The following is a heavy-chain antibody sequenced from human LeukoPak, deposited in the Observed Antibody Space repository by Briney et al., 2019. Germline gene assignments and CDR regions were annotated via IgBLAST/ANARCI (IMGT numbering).Heavy chain of an antibody. V-gene: IGHV3-21*01. CDR3: AELGITMIGGV. J-gene: IGHJ6*04. CDR1: GFTFSSYT. CDR2: ISSSSSHI. Sequence: GGSLRLSCAASGFTFSSYTMNWVRQAPGKGLEWVSLISSSSSHIHYADSVRGRFTISRDNAKNSLYLQMNSLRAEDTAVYYCAELGITMIGGVWGKGTTVTISS. D-gene: IGHD3-10*02.